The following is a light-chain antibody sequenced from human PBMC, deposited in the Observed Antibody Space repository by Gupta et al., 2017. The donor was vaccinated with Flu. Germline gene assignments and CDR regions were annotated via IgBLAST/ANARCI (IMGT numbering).Light chain of an antibody. V-gene: IGKV1-5*03. J-gene: IGKJ1*01. CDR1: QTISKW. CDR3: QQYNSYSA. CDR2: KAS. Sequence: DIQMTQSPSILSAFVGDRVNIICRASQTISKWLSWYEQKPGKAPKLLIYKASSLESGVPSRFSGSGSGTEFTLTISSLQPDDFATYYCQQYNSYSAFGQETKVEIK.